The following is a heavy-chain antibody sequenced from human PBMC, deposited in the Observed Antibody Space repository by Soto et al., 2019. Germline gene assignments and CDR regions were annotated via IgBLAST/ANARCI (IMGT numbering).Heavy chain of an antibody. Sequence: LRLSCAASGFTFSSYGMHWVRQAPGKGLEWVAVISYDGSNKYYADSVKGRFTISRDNSKNTLYLQMNSLRAEDTAVYYCAKDLGYYPDGDAFDIWGQGTMVTVSS. CDR1: GFTFSSYG. CDR3: AKDLGYYPDGDAFDI. D-gene: IGHD1-26*01. J-gene: IGHJ3*02. CDR2: ISYDGSNK. V-gene: IGHV3-30*18.